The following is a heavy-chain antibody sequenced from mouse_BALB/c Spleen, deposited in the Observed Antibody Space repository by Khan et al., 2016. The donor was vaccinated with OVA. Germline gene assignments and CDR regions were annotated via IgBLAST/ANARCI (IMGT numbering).Heavy chain of an antibody. V-gene: IGHV5-6*01. D-gene: IGHD1-1*01. CDR2: VSTGGGYT. J-gene: IGHJ3*01. CDR1: GFTFSTYG. Sequence: EVNVVESGGDLVKPGGSLKLPCAASGFTFSTYGMSWVRQTPDKRLEWVATVSTGGGYTYYPDSVKGRFTISRDNAKNTLYLQMSGLKSEDTAMFYCTRLAYYYDSEGFAYWGQGTLVTVSA. CDR3: TRLAYYYDSEGFAY.